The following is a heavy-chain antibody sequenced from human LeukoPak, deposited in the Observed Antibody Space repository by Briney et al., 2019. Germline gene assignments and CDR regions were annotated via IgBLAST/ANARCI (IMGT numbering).Heavy chain of an antibody. Sequence: GSAVNVSCKASGGTFSSYAISWVRQAPGQGLEWMGGIIPIFGTANYAQKFQGRVTITADESTSTAYMELSSLRSEDTAVYYCARSREVPADRMYYDFWSGYSIDYWGQGTLVTVSS. CDR3: ARSREVPADRMYYDFWSGYSIDY. J-gene: IGHJ4*02. CDR2: IIPIFGTA. D-gene: IGHD3-3*01. V-gene: IGHV1-69*01. CDR1: GGTFSSYA.